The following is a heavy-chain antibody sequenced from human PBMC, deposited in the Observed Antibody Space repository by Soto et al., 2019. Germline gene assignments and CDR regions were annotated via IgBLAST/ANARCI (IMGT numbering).Heavy chain of an antibody. J-gene: IGHJ6*02. D-gene: IGHD2-2*01. CDR3: AKGDIVLVPAATGGMDV. CDR1: GFTFDDYA. V-gene: IGHV3-9*01. CDR2: ISWNSGSI. Sequence: EVQLVESGGGLVQPGRSLRLSCAASGFTFDDYAMHWVRQAPGKGLEWVSGISWNSGSIGYADSVKGRFTISRDNAKNSLYLQMNSLRAEDTALYYCAKGDIVLVPAATGGMDVWGQGTTVTVSS.